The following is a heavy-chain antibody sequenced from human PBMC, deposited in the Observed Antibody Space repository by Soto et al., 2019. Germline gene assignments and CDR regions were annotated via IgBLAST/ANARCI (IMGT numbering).Heavy chain of an antibody. J-gene: IGHJ5*02. Sequence: SETLSLTCAVYGGSFSGYYWSWIRQPPAKGLEWIGEINHSGSTNYNPSLKSRVTISVDTSKNQFSLKLSSVTAADTAVYYSARDGSGSGSYYNVGLSESWFDPWGQGTLVTAPQ. CDR2: INHSGST. V-gene: IGHV4-34*01. CDR1: GGSFSGYY. D-gene: IGHD3-10*01. CDR3: ARDGSGSGSYYNVGLSESWFDP.